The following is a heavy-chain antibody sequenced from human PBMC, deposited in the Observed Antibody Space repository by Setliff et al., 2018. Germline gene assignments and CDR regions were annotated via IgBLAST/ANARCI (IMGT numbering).Heavy chain of an antibody. CDR3: ARTCSGSGCYAGLES. V-gene: IGHV3-33*01. J-gene: IGHJ4*02. CDR2: IWDDGGNK. D-gene: IGHD2-15*01. Sequence: PGGSLRLSCAASGFTFSSYGMHWVRHAPGKGLEWVAVIWDDGGNKYHADSVKGRFTISRDNSKNTLYLQMNSLRPEDTAVYYCARTCSGSGCYAGLESWGQGTPVTVSS. CDR1: GFTFSSYG.